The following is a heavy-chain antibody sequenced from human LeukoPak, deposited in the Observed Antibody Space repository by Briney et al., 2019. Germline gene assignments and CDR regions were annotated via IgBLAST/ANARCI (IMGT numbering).Heavy chain of an antibody. CDR2: ISGSGGST. J-gene: IGHJ4*02. CDR1: GFTFSSYA. CDR3: AKDLWFGEFQPDY. V-gene: IGHV3-23*01. D-gene: IGHD3-10*01. Sequence: GASLRLSCAASGFTFSSYAMSWVRQAPGKGLEWVSAISGSGGSTYYADSVKGRFTISRDNSKNTLYLQMNSLRAEDTAVYYCAKDLWFGEFQPDYWGQGTLVTVSS.